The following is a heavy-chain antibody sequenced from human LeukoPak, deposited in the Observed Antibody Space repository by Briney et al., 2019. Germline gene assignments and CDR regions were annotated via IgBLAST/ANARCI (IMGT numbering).Heavy chain of an antibody. Sequence: GASVKVSCKASGYTFTGYNIHWVREAPGQGLEWLGWINPNSGGTNYAQKFQGRVTMTRDTSISTAYMELTRLRSDDTAVYYCARDRDNYGLDFFDHWSRGTLVTVSS. D-gene: IGHD5-18*01. CDR2: INPNSGGT. CDR1: GYTFTGYN. J-gene: IGHJ4*02. CDR3: ARDRDNYGLDFFDH. V-gene: IGHV1-2*02.